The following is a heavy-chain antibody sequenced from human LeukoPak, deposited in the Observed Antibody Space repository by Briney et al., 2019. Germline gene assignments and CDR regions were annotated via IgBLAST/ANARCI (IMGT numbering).Heavy chain of an antibody. J-gene: IGHJ4*02. Sequence: GGSLRLSCAASGFTFSSYAMHWVRQAPGKGLEWVAVISYDGSNKYYADSVKGRFTISRDNSKNTLYLQMNSLRAEDTAVYYCAKRATGYCSSTSCHPLDYWGQGTLVTVSS. V-gene: IGHV3-30-3*02. CDR1: GFTFSSYA. D-gene: IGHD2-2*01. CDR3: AKRATGYCSSTSCHPLDY. CDR2: ISYDGSNK.